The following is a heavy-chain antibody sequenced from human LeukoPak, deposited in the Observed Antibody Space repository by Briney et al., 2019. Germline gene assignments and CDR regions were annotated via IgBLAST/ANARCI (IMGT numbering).Heavy chain of an antibody. J-gene: IGHJ3*02. CDR3: ARGGSGYTFDI. CDR1: GFTFSSYE. Sequence: GGSLRLSCAASGFTFSSYEMNWVRQAPGKGLEWVSYISSSGSTIYYADSVKGRFTISRDNAKNSMYLQMNSLRGEDTAVYYCARGGSGYTFDIWGQGTMVTVSS. D-gene: IGHD2-2*02. CDR2: ISSSGSTI. V-gene: IGHV3-48*03.